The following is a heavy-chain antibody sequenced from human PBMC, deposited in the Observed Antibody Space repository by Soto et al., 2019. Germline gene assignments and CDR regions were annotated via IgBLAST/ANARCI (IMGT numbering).Heavy chain of an antibody. V-gene: IGHV4-39*01. CDR2: IHYTGGT. J-gene: IGHJ6*02. Sequence: SETLSLTCTDSGDSISRSRYYWGWIRQPPGKGLEWIASIHYTGGTYYNPSLRSQVTISVDTSKTQFSLTVTSVTAADTAVYYCARHLYSTSPDVWGQGTSVTVSS. CDR3: ARHLYSTSPDV. CDR1: GDSISRSRYY. D-gene: IGHD2-2*01.